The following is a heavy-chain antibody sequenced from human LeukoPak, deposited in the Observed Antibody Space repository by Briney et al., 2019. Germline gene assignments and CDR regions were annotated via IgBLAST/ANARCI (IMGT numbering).Heavy chain of an antibody. CDR3: ARDLFIATSGEGPGY. CDR1: GYTFTSYY. Sequence: ASVKVSCKASGYTFTSYYMHWVRQAPGQGLEWMGIINPSGGSTTYAQKFQDRVTMTGDTSTSTVYMELSSLRSEDTAVYYCARDLFIATSGEGPGYWGQGTLVTVSS. V-gene: IGHV1-46*01. J-gene: IGHJ4*02. CDR2: INPSGGST. D-gene: IGHD6-13*01.